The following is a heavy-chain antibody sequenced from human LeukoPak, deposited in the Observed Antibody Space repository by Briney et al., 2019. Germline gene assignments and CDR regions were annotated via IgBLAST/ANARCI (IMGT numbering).Heavy chain of an antibody. D-gene: IGHD2-15*01. CDR3: AKETVVVVAATPDAFGI. CDR2: ISGSGGST. Sequence: GGSLRLSCAASGFTFSSYAMSWVRQAPGKGLEWVSGISGSGGSTHYADSVKDRFTISRDNSKNTLYLQMNSLRAEDTAVYYCAKETVVVVAATPDAFGIWGQGTMVTVSS. V-gene: IGHV3-23*01. J-gene: IGHJ3*02. CDR1: GFTFSSYA.